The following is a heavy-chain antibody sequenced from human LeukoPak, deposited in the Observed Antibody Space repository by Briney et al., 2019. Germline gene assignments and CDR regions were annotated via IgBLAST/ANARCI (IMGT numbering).Heavy chain of an antibody. D-gene: IGHD5-12*01. Sequence: PGRSLRLSCAASGFTFSSYGMHWVRQAPGKGLEGVAVIWYDGSNKYYADSVKGRFTISRDNSKNTLYLQMNSLRAEDTAVYYCARQPTTIDYYYYGMDVWGQGTTVTVSS. J-gene: IGHJ6*02. CDR3: ARQPTTIDYYYYGMDV. V-gene: IGHV3-33*01. CDR2: IWYDGSNK. CDR1: GFTFSSYG.